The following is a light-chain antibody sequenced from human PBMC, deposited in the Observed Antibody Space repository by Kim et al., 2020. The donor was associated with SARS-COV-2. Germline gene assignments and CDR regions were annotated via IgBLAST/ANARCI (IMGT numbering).Light chain of an antibody. V-gene: IGKV3-20*01. Sequence: LSPVGKVTLSCRASESVANACLAWYKQKPCQAPRLLIDGISTRATGIPDRFSGSGSGTDFTLTVNRLEPEAFAVYYCHQYGTSPSTFGRGTKLEI. CDR1: ESVANAC. CDR3: HQYGTSPST. CDR2: GIS. J-gene: IGKJ2*01.